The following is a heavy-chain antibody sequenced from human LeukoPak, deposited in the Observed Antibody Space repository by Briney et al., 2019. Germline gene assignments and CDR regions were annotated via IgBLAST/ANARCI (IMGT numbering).Heavy chain of an antibody. J-gene: IGHJ4*02. CDR1: GFTFDDYA. D-gene: IGHD4-17*01. V-gene: IGHV3-9*01. CDR2: VSWNSGSI. CDR3: AKDTDDYGDYGGVGY. Sequence: GGSLRLSCAASGFTFDDYAMHWVRQAPGKGLEWVSGVSWNSGSIGYADSVKGRFTISRDNAKNSLYLQMNSLRAEDTALYYCAKDTDDYGDYGGVGYWGQGTLVTVSS.